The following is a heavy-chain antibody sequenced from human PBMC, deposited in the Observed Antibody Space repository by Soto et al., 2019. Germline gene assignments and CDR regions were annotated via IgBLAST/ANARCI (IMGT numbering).Heavy chain of an antibody. CDR1: GFTFNNYA. J-gene: IGHJ5*02. Sequence: GGSLRLSCAASGFTFNNYAMTWVRLAPGKGLECVSSISGSGDGTSYADSVKSRFTISRDNSKNTLYLQMNSLRAEDTAVYYCAKSGPPVVGEGGNWFDPWGQGTLVTVSS. D-gene: IGHD3-10*01. CDR2: ISGSGDGT. V-gene: IGHV3-23*01. CDR3: AKSGPPVVGEGGNWFDP.